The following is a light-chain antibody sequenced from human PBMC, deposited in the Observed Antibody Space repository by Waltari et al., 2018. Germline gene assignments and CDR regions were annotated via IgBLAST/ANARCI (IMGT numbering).Light chain of an antibody. CDR3: QQYDNLPLT. Sequence: DIQMTQSPSSLSASVGDRVTITCQASQDISNYLNWYQQKLGKAPKLLIYHASNLEAGVPSRFSGSGSGTDCTFTINSLQPEDIATYYCQQYDNLPLTFGGGTKVENK. CDR2: HAS. J-gene: IGKJ4*01. V-gene: IGKV1-33*01. CDR1: QDISNY.